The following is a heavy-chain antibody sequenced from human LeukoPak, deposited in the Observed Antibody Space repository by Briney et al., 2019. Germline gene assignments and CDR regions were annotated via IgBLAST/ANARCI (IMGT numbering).Heavy chain of an antibody. V-gene: IGHV4-61*01. CDR2: VNDSGRT. Sequence: SETLSLTCTVSGGSVSSDNYYWSWIRQPPGKGLEWIGDVNDSGRTNYNPSLKSRVTISADTSKMQFSLKLRSVTAADTAVYYCARDRKGVTLVRGVGLHYYYGMDVWGQGTTVTVSS. CDR3: ARDRKGVTLVRGVGLHYYYGMDV. D-gene: IGHD3-10*01. CDR1: GGSVSSDNYY. J-gene: IGHJ6*02.